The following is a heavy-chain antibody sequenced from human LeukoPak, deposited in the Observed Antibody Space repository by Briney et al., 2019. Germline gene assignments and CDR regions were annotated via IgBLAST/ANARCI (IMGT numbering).Heavy chain of an antibody. D-gene: IGHD2-15*01. J-gene: IGHJ4*02. CDR1: GFTFSSYA. CDR2: ISGSGGST. CDR3: AKDISYCSGGSCYYFDY. Sequence: GGSLRLSCAASGFTFSSYAMSWVRQAPGKGLEWVSAISGSGGSTYYADSVKGRFTISRDNSKNTLYLQMNSLRAEDTAVYYCAKDISYCSGGSCYYFDYWGQGTLVTVSS. V-gene: IGHV3-23*01.